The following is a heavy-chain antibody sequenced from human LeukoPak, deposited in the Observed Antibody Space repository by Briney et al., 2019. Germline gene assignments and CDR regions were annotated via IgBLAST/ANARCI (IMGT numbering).Heavy chain of an antibody. CDR1: GLTFSSYA. CDR2: ISYDGSNK. CDR3: ARDRPPRVDYAFDI. V-gene: IGHV3-30-3*01. D-gene: IGHD3-3*01. J-gene: IGHJ3*02. Sequence: PGGSLRLSCAASGLTFSSYAMHWVRQAPGKGLEWVAVISYDGSNKYYADSVKGRFTISRDNSKNTLYLQMNSLRAEDTAVYSCARDRPPRVDYAFDIWGQGTMVTVSS.